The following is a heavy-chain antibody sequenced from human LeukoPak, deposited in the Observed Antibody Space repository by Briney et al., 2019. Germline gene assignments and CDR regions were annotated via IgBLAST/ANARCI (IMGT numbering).Heavy chain of an antibody. J-gene: IGHJ4*02. CDR2: IYSGGST. D-gene: IGHD5-24*01. CDR3: ARSRDGYNVFDY. CDR1: GFTVSSNY. V-gene: IGHV3-53*01. Sequence: GGSLRLSCAASGFTVSSNYMSWVRQAPGKGLEWVSVIYSGGSTYYADSVKGRFTISRDNSKNTLYLQMNSLRAEDTAVYYCARSRDGYNVFDYWGQGTPVTVSS.